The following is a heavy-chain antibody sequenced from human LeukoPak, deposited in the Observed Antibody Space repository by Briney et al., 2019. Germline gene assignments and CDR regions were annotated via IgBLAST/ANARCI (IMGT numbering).Heavy chain of an antibody. Sequence: GGSLRLSCEASGFTFSAYAMTWVRQAPGKGLEWVSSIGSDDKPHYSESVKGRFAISRDNAKNSLYLQMNSLRAEDTAVYYCARETPPYYYGSGKLDYWGQGTLVTVSS. V-gene: IGHV3-69-1*02. CDR2: IGSDDKP. J-gene: IGHJ4*02. CDR3: ARETPPYYYGSGKLDY. D-gene: IGHD3-10*01. CDR1: GFTFSAYA.